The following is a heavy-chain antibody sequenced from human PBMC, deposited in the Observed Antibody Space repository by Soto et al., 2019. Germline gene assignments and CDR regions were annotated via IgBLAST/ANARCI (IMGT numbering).Heavy chain of an antibody. V-gene: IGHV3-30-3*01. CDR1: AFTFRSYA. CDR2: ISYDGTYK. D-gene: IGHD3-22*01. CDR3: ARDAIYDGSGYYGSYFDY. J-gene: IGHJ4*02. Sequence: QVQLVESGGGVVQPGRSLRLSCAASAFTFRSYAMHWVRQAPGKGLEWVAVISYDGTYKYYADSVKGRFTISRDNSKNTLYLQMSSLRPVDTAVYYCARDAIYDGSGYYGSYFDYWGQGSLVTVSS.